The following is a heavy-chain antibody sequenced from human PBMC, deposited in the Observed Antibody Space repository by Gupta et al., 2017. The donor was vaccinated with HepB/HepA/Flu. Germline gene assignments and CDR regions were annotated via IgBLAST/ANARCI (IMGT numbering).Heavy chain of an antibody. Sequence: QVQLQQRGAGLLKPSETLSLTRAVYAGSFSGYYWSWIRQPPGKGLEWIGEINHSGSTNYNPSLKSRVTISVDTSKNQFSLKLRSVTAADTAVYYCAREGGLAIAALDAFDIWGQGTMVTVSS. CDR1: AGSFSGYY. D-gene: IGHD6-6*01. J-gene: IGHJ3*02. CDR2: INHSGST. V-gene: IGHV4-34*01. CDR3: AREGGLAIAALDAFDI.